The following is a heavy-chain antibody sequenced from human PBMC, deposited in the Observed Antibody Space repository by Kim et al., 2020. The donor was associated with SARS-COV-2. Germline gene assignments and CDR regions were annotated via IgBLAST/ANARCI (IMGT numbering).Heavy chain of an antibody. CDR1: GFTFSNAW. V-gene: IGHV3-15*01. Sequence: GGSLRLSCAASGFTFSNAWMSWVRQAPGKGLEWVGRIKSKTDGGTTDYAAPVKGRFTISRDDSKNTLYLQMNSLKTEDTAVYYCTTEEYYYGSGSYPYWGQGTLVTVSS. J-gene: IGHJ4*02. D-gene: IGHD3-10*01. CDR2: IKSKTDGGTT. CDR3: TTEEYYYGSGSYPY.